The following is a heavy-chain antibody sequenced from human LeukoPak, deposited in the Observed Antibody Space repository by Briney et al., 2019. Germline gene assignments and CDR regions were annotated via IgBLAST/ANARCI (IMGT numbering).Heavy chain of an antibody. D-gene: IGHD3-9*01. CDR2: IYHSGST. CDR1: GYSISSGYY. Sequence: SETLSLTCAVSGYSISSGYYWGWIRQPPGKGLEWIGSIYHSGSTYSNPSLKSRVTISVDTPKNQFSLKLSSVTAADTAVYYCARDLYYDILTGYYGDYWGQGTLVTVSS. J-gene: IGHJ4*02. V-gene: IGHV4-38-2*02. CDR3: ARDLYYDILTGYYGDY.